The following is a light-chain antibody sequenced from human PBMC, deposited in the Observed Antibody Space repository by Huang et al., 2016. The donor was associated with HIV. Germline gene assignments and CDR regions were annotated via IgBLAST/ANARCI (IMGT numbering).Light chain of an antibody. CDR1: QAIDNY. J-gene: IGKJ1*01. CDR3: QRYDSVPRT. V-gene: IGKV1-27*01. CDR2: GAS. Sequence: DIQMTQSPSSLSASVGARVTVSCRASQAIDNYLAWYQQKPGRVPNLRIYGASTLRSGVPSRFSGGGSGTNFTLTIASLQPEDVAIYYCQRYDSVPRTFGPGTKVEI.